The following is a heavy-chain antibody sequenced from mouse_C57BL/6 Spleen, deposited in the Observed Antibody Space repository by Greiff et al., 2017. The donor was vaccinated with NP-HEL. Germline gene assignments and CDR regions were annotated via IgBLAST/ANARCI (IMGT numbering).Heavy chain of an antibody. J-gene: IGHJ2*01. CDR1: GYSITSGYY. CDR3: ARVNYGSPFDY. D-gene: IGHD1-1*01. CDR2: ISYDGSN. Sequence: VQLKQSGPGLVKPSQSLSLTCSVTGYSITSGYYWNWIRQFPGNKLEWMGYISYDGSNNYNPSLKNRISITRDTSKNQFFLKLNSVTTEDTATYYCARVNYGSPFDYWGQGTTLTVSS. V-gene: IGHV3-6*01.